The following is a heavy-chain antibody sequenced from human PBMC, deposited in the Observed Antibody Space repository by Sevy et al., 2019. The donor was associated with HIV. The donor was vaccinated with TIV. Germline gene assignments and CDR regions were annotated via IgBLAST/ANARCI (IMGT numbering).Heavy chain of an antibody. CDR3: AREKIMVISEGGGGGIDY. D-gene: IGHD3-22*01. Sequence: GGSLRLSCTTSGFTFSRFPMHWVRQAPGKGLEWVAIMSYDGNKNFYADSVKGRFTISRDNSKNTLYLRMSSLRTEDTAFYYWAREKIMVISEGGGGGIDYWGQGTLVTVSS. CDR2: MSYDGNKN. J-gene: IGHJ4*02. CDR1: GFTFSRFP. V-gene: IGHV3-30-3*01.